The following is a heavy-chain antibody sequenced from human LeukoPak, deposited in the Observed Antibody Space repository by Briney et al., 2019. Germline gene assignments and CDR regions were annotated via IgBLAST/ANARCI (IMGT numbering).Heavy chain of an antibody. CDR2: IKRDGSEK. V-gene: IGHV3-7*03. Sequence: GGSLRLSCAASGFTFSSHWMSWVRQAPGKGLEWVANIKRDGSEKNYVDSVKGRFTISRDNAKNSLYLQMNSLRAEDTALYYCARAQTYGDYRLLLDYWGQGTLVTVSS. CDR3: ARAQTYGDYRLLLDY. CDR1: GFTFSSHW. J-gene: IGHJ4*02. D-gene: IGHD4-17*01.